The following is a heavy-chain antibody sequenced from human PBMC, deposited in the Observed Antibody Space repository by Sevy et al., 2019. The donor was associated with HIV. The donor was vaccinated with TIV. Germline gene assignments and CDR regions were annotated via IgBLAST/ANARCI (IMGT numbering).Heavy chain of an antibody. J-gene: IGHJ5*02. Sequence: GGSLRLSCAASGFTFSTYSMNWVRQAPGKGLEWVSSISSTSSYIDYAYSVKGRFTISRDNSKNSLYLQMNNLRAEDRAVYYCARDYNSGWRKFNLFDPWGQGPLVTVS. V-gene: IGHV3-21*01. D-gene: IGHD6-19*01. CDR1: GFTFSTYS. CDR3: ARDYNSGWRKFNLFDP. CDR2: ISSTSSYI.